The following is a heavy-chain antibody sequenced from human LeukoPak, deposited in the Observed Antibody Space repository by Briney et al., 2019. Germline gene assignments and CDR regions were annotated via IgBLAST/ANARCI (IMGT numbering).Heavy chain of an antibody. Sequence: SETLSLTCTVSGGSISSSSYYWGWIRQPPGKGLEWIGSIYYSGSTYYNPSLKSRATISVDTSKNQLSLKLSSVTAADTAVYYCASDRELRYFDWWYDYWGQGTLVTVSS. CDR1: GGSISSSSYY. CDR3: ASDRELRYFDWWYDY. D-gene: IGHD3-9*01. J-gene: IGHJ4*02. CDR2: IYYSGST. V-gene: IGHV4-39*01.